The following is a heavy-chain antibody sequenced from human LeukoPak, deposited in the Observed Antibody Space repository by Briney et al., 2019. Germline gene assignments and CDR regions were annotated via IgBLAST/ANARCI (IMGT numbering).Heavy chain of an antibody. D-gene: IGHD3-10*01. CDR1: GFTFVDYG. Sequence: PGGSLRLSCAASGFTFVDYGMSCVRQPPGKGLECVSGINWSGGSTGYAGSVEGRFTISRDNAKNSLYLQMNSLRAEDTALYYCARRSKEKGNAFDIWGQGTMVTVSS. CDR3: ARRSKEKGNAFDI. J-gene: IGHJ3*02. V-gene: IGHV3-20*04. CDR2: INWSGGST.